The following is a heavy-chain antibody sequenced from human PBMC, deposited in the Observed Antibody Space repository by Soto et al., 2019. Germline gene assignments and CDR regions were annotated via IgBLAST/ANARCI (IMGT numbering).Heavy chain of an antibody. CDR2: IYYSGST. D-gene: IGHD6-6*01. CDR3: AREGAAPYYYYGIDV. CDR1: GGSISSGGYF. V-gene: IGHV4-31*03. J-gene: IGHJ6*02. Sequence: QVQLQESGPGLVKPSQTLSLTCTVSGGSISSGGYFWSWIRQHPGKGLEWIGFIYYSGSTYYNPSPKSRVTISVDTSKNQFSLKLSSVTAADTAVYYCAREGAAPYYYYGIDVWGHGTTVTVSS.